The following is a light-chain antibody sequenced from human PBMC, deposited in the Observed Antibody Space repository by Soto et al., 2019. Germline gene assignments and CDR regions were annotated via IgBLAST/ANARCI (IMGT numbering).Light chain of an antibody. V-gene: IGKV3-20*01. CDR2: AAS. Sequence: EVVLTQSPGTVSLSPGERATLSCRASQSVTSNYLAWYQQKPGQAPRLLIYAASSRATGIPDRFSGSGYGTDFTLSISRVESEDFAVYYCQHYGSSVPWTFGQGTKVEIK. J-gene: IGKJ1*01. CDR3: QHYGSSVPWT. CDR1: QSVTSNY.